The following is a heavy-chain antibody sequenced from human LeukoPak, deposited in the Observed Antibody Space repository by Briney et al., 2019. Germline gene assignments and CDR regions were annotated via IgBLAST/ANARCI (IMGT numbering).Heavy chain of an antibody. CDR3: AKGSGGRRPNWFDP. V-gene: IGHV4-34*01. J-gene: IGHJ5*02. CDR2: INHSGST. CDR1: GGSFSGYY. D-gene: IGHD2-15*01. Sequence: PSETLSLTCAVYGGSFSGYYWSWIRQPPGKGLEWIGEINHSGSTNYNPSLKSRVTISVDTSKNQFSLKLSSVTAADTAVYYCAKGSGGRRPNWFDPWAREPWSPSPQ.